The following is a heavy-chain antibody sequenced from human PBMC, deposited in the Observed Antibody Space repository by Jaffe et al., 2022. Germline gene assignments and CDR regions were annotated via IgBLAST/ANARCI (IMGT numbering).Heavy chain of an antibody. D-gene: IGHD1-26*01. CDR3: ARAGYSGSLAHAFDV. CDR2: IYHSGST. CDR1: GYSISSGYY. Sequence: QVQLQESGPGLVKPSETLSLTCAVSGYSISSGYYWGWIRQPPGKGLEWIGSIYHSGSTFSNPSLKSRVTISVDTSKNQFSLKLRSVTAADTAVYYCARAGYSGSLAHAFDVWGQGTLVTVSS. V-gene: IGHV4-38-2*01. J-gene: IGHJ3*01.